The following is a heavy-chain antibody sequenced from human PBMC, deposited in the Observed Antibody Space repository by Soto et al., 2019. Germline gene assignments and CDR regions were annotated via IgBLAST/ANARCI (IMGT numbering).Heavy chain of an antibody. V-gene: IGHV3-53*01. D-gene: IGHD3-10*01. Sequence: GGSLRLSCAASGFTVSSNYMSWVRQAPGKGLEWVSVIYSGGSTYYADSVKGRFTISRDNSKNTLYLQMNSLRAEDTAVYYCARDTNYYASGSGVDYWGQGILVTVSS. CDR1: GFTVSSNY. CDR2: IYSGGST. CDR3: ARDTNYYASGSGVDY. J-gene: IGHJ4*02.